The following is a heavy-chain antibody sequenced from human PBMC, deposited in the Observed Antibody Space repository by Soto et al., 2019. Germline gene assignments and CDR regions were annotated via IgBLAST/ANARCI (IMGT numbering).Heavy chain of an antibody. CDR1: GDSISSSYY. V-gene: IGHV4-39*01. Sequence: ASETLSLTCTVSGDSISSSYYWGWVRQPPGKGLECIGAVYYTGFTYYNPSLKSRLTISLDTSKNQFSLRLSSVTAADTAIYYCARLPVVVIALSYFDPWGPGTLVTVSS. CDR2: VYYTGFT. D-gene: IGHD2-21*01. J-gene: IGHJ5*02. CDR3: ARLPVVVIALSYFDP.